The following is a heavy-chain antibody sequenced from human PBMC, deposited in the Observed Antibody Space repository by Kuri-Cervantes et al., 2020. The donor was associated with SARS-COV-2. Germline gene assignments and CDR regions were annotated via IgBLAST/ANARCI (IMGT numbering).Heavy chain of an antibody. D-gene: IGHD1-26*01. CDR1: GFTFDDYG. V-gene: IGHV3-20*04. CDR2: INWNGGST. Sequence: GESLKISCAASGFTFDDYGMSWVRQAPGKGLEWVSGINWNGGSTGYADSVKGRFTISRDNAKNSLYLQMNSLRAEDTAVYYCARGGSYYSLDYWGQGTLVTVSS. CDR3: ARGGSYYSLDY. J-gene: IGHJ4*02.